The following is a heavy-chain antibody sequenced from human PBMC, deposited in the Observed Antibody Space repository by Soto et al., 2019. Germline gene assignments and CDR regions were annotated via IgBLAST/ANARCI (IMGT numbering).Heavy chain of an antibody. J-gene: IGHJ5*02. V-gene: IGHV5-51*01. CDR2: IYPGDSDT. CDR3: ESSRSRTRGNWFEP. D-gene: IGHD2-2*01. Sequence: GQSLKISCRGSGYSFTSYWSGWVRQMPGKGLEWMGIIYPGDSDTRYSPSFQGQVTISADKSISTAYLQWSSRKATHTPHYYCESSRSRTRGNWFEPRGQANPVT. CDR1: GYSFTSYW.